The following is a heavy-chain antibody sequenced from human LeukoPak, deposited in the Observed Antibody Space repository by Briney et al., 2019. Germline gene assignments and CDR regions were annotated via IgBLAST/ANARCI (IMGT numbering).Heavy chain of an antibody. CDR3: ARGGYSYGFPFDY. CDR2: ISSSSSYI. J-gene: IGHJ4*02. D-gene: IGHD5-18*01. CDR1: GFSFSTYS. V-gene: IGHV3-21*01. Sequence: GGSLRLSCAASGFSFSTYSMNWVRQAPGKGLEWVSFISSSSSYIYDADSVKGRFTISRDNAKNSLYLQMNSLRAEDTAVYYCARGGYSYGFPFDYWGQGTRVTVSS.